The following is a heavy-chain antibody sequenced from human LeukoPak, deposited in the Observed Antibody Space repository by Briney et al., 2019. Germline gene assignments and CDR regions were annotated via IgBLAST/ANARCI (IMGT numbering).Heavy chain of an antibody. CDR2: VYHRGNT. D-gene: IGHD3-10*01. CDR1: GGSITTDNW. Sequence: PSGTLSLTCAVSGGSITTDNWWSWVRQTPGKGLEWVGEVYHRGNTNYSPSLKSRATVSVDKSKNQFSLKLNSVTAADTAVYYCARVPRGAGALDYWGQGTLVTVSS. CDR3: ARVPRGAGALDY. V-gene: IGHV4-4*02. J-gene: IGHJ4*02.